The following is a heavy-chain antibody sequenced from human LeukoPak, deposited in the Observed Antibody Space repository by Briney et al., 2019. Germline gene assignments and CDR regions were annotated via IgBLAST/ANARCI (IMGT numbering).Heavy chain of an antibody. CDR2: IHPSGGST. CDR3: ARGIGLDYDSSGLD. Sequence: ASVKVSCKASGYTFTNYYMHWVRQAPGQGLEWMGVIHPSGGSTSFAQKFQGRVTMTRDTSTSTVYMGLSSLRSDDTAVYYCARGIGLDYDSSGLDWGQGTLVTVSS. D-gene: IGHD3-22*01. J-gene: IGHJ4*02. CDR1: GYTFTNYY. V-gene: IGHV1-46*01.